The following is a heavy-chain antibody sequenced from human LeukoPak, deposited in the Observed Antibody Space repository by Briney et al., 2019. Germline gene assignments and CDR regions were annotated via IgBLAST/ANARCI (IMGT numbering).Heavy chain of an antibody. Sequence: ASVKVSCKASGYTFTSYDINWVRQATGQGLEWMGWMNPNSGNTGYAQKFQGRVTMTRNTSISTAYMELSGLRSEDTAVYYCARGTDYDILTGYYYYGMDVWGQGTTVTVSS. V-gene: IGHV1-8*01. CDR3: ARGTDYDILTGYYYYGMDV. J-gene: IGHJ6*02. CDR2: MNPNSGNT. CDR1: GYTFTSYD. D-gene: IGHD3-9*01.